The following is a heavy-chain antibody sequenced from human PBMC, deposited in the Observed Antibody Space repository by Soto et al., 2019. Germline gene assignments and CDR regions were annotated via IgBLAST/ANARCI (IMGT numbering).Heavy chain of an antibody. CDR3: ARGPEYQLLFGSFDP. V-gene: IGHV3-33*08. CDR2: IWYDGSNK. J-gene: IGHJ5*02. CDR1: GFTFSSFA. D-gene: IGHD2-2*01. Sequence: HPGGSLRLSCAASGFTFSSFAMSWVRQAPGKGLGWVAVIWYDGSNKYYADSVKGRFTISRDNSNNTVYLQMNSLRAEDTAVYYCARGPEYQLLFGSFDPWSQGTLGTVSS.